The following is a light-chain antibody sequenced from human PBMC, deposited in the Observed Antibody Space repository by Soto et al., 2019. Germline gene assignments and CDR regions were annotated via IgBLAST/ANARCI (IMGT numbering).Light chain of an antibody. CDR3: QQRSSWPLT. J-gene: IGKJ4*01. Sequence: EILLTQSPGTLSLSPGERASLSCRASRSVSGYLAWYQQKPGQAPRFVVYGASNRATGIPARFSGSGSGTDFTLTIVTLEPEDFAVYYCQQRSSWPLTFGGGTKVDIK. V-gene: IGKV3-11*01. CDR2: GAS. CDR1: RSVSGY.